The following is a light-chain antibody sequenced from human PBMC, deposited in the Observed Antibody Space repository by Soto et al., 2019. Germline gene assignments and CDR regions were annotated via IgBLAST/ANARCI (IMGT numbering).Light chain of an antibody. Sequence: DIVMTQSPDSLAVSLGERATINCKSSQSVFYSSSSKNSLVWYQQKPRQPPKLLIYWASTRESGVPDRFSGSGSGTDFTLTISSLQAEDVAVYYCQQYYSSPWTFGQGTKVEIK. J-gene: IGKJ1*01. V-gene: IGKV4-1*01. CDR3: QQYYSSPWT. CDR1: QSVFYSSSSKNS. CDR2: WAS.